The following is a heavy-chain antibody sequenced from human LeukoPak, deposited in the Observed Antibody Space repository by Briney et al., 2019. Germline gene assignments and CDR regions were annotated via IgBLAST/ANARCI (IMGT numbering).Heavy chain of an antibody. CDR2: FHHSGSS. Sequence: SETLSLTCTVSGGSISNDYWSWIRQSPGKRLEWLGDFHHSGSSNNNPSLKSRVTMSVDTSKNQFSLKLSSVTAADTAVYYCAREGLVGITMVRGVIITKDYYYYMDVWGKGTTVTISS. CDR3: AREGLVGITMVRGVIITKDYYYYMDV. CDR1: GGSISNDY. J-gene: IGHJ6*03. V-gene: IGHV4-59*12. D-gene: IGHD3-10*01.